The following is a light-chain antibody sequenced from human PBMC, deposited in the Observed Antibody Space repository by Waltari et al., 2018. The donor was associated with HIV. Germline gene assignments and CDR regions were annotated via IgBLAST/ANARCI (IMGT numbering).Light chain of an antibody. CDR3: SSYTNRQTLA. CDR1: NNDIGTYDF. Sequence: QSALTQPASMSGSPGQSITISCTGTNNDIGTYDFVSWYQQHPGEAPQLIIFGVTSRPSGVSSRFSGSKSGNTASLMISDLQADDEADYYCSSYTNRQTLAFGGGTKLTVL. CDR2: GVT. J-gene: IGLJ3*02. V-gene: IGLV2-14*01.